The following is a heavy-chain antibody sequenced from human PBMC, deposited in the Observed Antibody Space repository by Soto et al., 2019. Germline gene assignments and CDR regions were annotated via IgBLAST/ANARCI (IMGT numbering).Heavy chain of an antibody. V-gene: IGHV3-11*06. J-gene: IGHJ4*02. CDR1: GFNISDYY. Sequence: GGSLRLSCAASGFNISDYYMSWIRQAPGKGLEWVSYTSSSTTYTNYADSVKGRFTISRDNAKNSLYLQMNSLRAEDMAVYYCARELEGYDYWGQGTLVTVS. CDR3: ARELEGYDY. D-gene: IGHD5-18*01. CDR2: TSSSTTYT.